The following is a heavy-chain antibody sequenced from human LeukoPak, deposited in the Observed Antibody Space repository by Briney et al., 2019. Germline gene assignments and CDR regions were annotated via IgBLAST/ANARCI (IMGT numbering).Heavy chain of an antibody. D-gene: IGHD6-19*01. CDR2: ICAYNGNT. CDR3: ARDGPYRAVAGT. V-gene: IGHV1-18*04. Sequence: AAVKVSCKASGYTFTSYGISWVRQAPGQGLEWMGWICAYNGNTNYSQKLQGRGTMTTDTSTSTTYMELRSQRSDDTAVYYRARDGPYRAVAGTWGEGTLVTVSS. CDR1: GYTFTSYG. J-gene: IGHJ5*02.